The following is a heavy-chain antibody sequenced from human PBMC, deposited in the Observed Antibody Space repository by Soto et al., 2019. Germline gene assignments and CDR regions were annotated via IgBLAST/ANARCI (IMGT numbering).Heavy chain of an antibody. D-gene: IGHD3-3*01. J-gene: IGHJ6*02. CDR2: IWDDGSKK. CDR3: ARDASYYSLWSGYYPSRNGMDV. V-gene: IGHV3-33*01. Sequence: QVQVLESGGGVVQPGRYLRLSCAASGFTFSSFGMHWFRQAPGKGLEWVSLIWDDGSKKSYGDSVKGRFTISRDNSRNTVYLQMNSLRADDTAVYYCARDASYYSLWSGYYPSRNGMDVWGQGTTVTVSS. CDR1: GFTFSSFG.